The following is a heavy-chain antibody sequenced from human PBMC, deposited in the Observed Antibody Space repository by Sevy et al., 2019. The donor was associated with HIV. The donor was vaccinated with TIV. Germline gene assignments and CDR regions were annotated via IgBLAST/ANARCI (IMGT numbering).Heavy chain of an antibody. J-gene: IGHJ4*02. CDR3: ARDRAYSAVDY. Sequence: GGSLRLSCVASGFTFSDSWMILVRQAPGKGLERIAFINEDGGRLGYVDSVRGRFTISRENIKNSLYLQMNNLRAEDTALYFCARDRAYSAVDYWGQGALVTVSS. CDR2: INEDGGRL. D-gene: IGHD5-18*01. V-gene: IGHV3-7*01. CDR1: GFTFSDSW.